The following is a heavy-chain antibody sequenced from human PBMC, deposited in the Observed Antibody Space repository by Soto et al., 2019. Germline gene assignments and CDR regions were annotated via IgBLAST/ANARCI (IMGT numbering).Heavy chain of an antibody. CDR2: IYYSGST. V-gene: IGHV4-39*01. Sequence: QLQLQESGPGLVKPSETLSLTCTVSGGSISSSSYYWGWIRQPPGKGLEWIGSIYYSGSTYYNPSLKSRVTISVDTSKNQFSLKLSSVTAADTAVYYCARIPAMETHWYFDLWGRGTLVTVSS. CDR1: GGSISSSSYY. D-gene: IGHD5-18*01. CDR3: ARIPAMETHWYFDL. J-gene: IGHJ2*01.